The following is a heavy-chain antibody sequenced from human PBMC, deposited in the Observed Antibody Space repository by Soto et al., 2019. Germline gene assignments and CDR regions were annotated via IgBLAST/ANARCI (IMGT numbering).Heavy chain of an antibody. D-gene: IGHD3-22*01. Sequence: LRLSFAASGFTFRSYAMSWVRQAPGKGLEWVSAISGSGGITYYADSVKGRFTISRDNSKNTLYLQMNSLRAEDTAVYYCAKETGTGYYYDSSGSGFDIWGQGTMVTVS. CDR2: ISGSGGIT. J-gene: IGHJ3*02. V-gene: IGHV3-23*01. CDR1: GFTFRSYA. CDR3: AKETGTGYYYDSSGSGFDI.